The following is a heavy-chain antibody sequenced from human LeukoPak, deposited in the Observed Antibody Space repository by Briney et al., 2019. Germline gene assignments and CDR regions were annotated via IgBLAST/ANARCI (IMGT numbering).Heavy chain of an antibody. J-gene: IGHJ3*01. CDR2: IYYSGST. CDR1: GGSISSSSYY. Sequence: SETLSLTCTVSGGSISSSSYYWGWIRQPPGKGLEWIGSIYYSGSTNYNPSLKSRLTISVDTSQNHFSLMLNSVTAADTAVYYCARNRSRDAFDVWGQGTMVTVSS. CDR3: ARNRSRDAFDV. V-gene: IGHV4-39*02.